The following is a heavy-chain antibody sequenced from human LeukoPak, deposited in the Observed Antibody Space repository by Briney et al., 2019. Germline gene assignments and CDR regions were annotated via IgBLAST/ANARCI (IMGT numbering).Heavy chain of an antibody. D-gene: IGHD1-26*01. V-gene: IGHV3-30*18. CDR2: ISSDGSNK. J-gene: IGHJ4*02. Sequence: GGSLRLSCAASGFTFSSYGMHWVRQAPGKGLEWVALISSDGSNKYYADSVKGRFTISRDNSKNTLFLQMNSLRAEGTAVYYCAKDWEPDYWGQGTLVTVSS. CDR3: AKDWEPDY. CDR1: GFTFSSYG.